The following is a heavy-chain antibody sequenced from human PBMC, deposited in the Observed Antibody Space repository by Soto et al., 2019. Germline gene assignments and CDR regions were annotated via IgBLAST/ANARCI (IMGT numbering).Heavy chain of an antibody. J-gene: IGHJ3*01. D-gene: IGHD2-21*01. Sequence: PGGSLRLSCAASGFTFSDYALHWVRQAPGKGLARVASISYEGSNTYYADSAKGRFTISRDESKNTLYLQMSGLRVEDTAVYICARTINMIAVHDPFDVWGQGIMVTV. CDR3: ARTINMIAVHDPFDV. CDR2: ISYEGSNT. V-gene: IGHV3-30*04. CDR1: GFTFSDYA.